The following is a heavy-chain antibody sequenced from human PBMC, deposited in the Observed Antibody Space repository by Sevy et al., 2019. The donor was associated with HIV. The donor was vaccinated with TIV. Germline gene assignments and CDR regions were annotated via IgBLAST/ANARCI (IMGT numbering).Heavy chain of an antibody. D-gene: IGHD3-22*01. CDR2: ISGTGTST. J-gene: IGHJ5*02. V-gene: IGHV3-23*01. Sequence: GGSLRLSCAASGFTISSSAMSWVRQAPGKGLEWVSLISGTGTSTYYADSVKGRFAISKDKSKNTLFLQMNSLRAEDTAVYYCLRSGGAYDNGFDPWGQGTLVTVSS. CDR3: LRSGGAYDNGFDP. CDR1: GFTISSSA.